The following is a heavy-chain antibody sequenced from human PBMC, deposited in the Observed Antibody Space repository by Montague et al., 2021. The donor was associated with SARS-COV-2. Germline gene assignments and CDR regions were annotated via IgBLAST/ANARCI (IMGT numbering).Heavy chain of an antibody. CDR2: GHHIRGT. CDR3: GRGISSWWAVGY. D-gene: IGHD6-13*01. CDR1: VVSSGSGHNH. J-gene: IGHJ4*02. Sequence: SETLSLTCTVDVVSSGSGHNHRAGVRKSAVKGLHRIVSGHHIRGTNYNPSRESRVTISVDTSKNQSSLRLSSATAADTAVYYCGRGISSWWAVGYWGQGILVTVSS. V-gene: IGHV4-39*01.